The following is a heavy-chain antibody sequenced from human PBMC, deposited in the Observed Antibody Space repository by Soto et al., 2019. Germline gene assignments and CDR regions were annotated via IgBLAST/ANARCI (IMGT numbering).Heavy chain of an antibody. J-gene: IGHJ4*02. D-gene: IGHD5-18*01. Sequence: SETLSLTCTVSGGSISSGSYYWSWFRQLPGKGLEWIGYIYYSGSTYYNPSLKSRLAMSVDTSKNQFSLKLSSVTAADTAIYYCARDDDSYGYVGYWGQGTLVTVSS. CDR2: IYYSGST. V-gene: IGHV4-31*03. CDR3: ARDDDSYGYVGY. CDR1: GGSISSGSYY.